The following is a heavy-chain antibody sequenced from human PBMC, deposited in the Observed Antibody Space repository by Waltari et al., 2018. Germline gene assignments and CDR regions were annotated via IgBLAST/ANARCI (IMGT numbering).Heavy chain of an antibody. CDR1: GFTFTNYW. Sequence: EVHLVESGGGLISPGGLLTLFCAASGFTFTNYWMHWVRQAPGQGPVWIARINTDETYSNNARAVEGRFTNSRDNAKNTVYLQKKGLRADDTAMYNCAFVAGPGYWGQGTLVTV. J-gene: IGHJ4*02. CDR2: INTDETYS. D-gene: IGHD6-13*01. V-gene: IGHV3-74*01. CDR3: AFVAGPGY.